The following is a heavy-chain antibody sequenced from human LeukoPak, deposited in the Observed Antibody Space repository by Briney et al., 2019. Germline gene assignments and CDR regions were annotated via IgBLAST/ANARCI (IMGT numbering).Heavy chain of an antibody. CDR1: GGSISSYY. Sequence: PSETLSLTCTVSGGSISSYYWSWIRQPPGKGLEWIGYIYYSGSTNYNPSLKSRVTISVDTSKNQFSLKLSSVTAADTAVYYCARAQGYSLGYWGQGTLVTVSS. V-gene: IGHV4-59*01. D-gene: IGHD5-18*01. CDR2: IYYSGST. CDR3: ARAQGYSLGY. J-gene: IGHJ4*02.